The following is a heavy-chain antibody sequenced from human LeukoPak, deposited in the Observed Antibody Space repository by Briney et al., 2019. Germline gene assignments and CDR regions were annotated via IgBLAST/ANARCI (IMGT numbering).Heavy chain of an antibody. V-gene: IGHV1-46*01. Sequence: ASVKVSCKASGYTFTSYYMHWVRQAPGQGLEWMGIINPSGGSTSYAQKFQGRVTMTRDTSTSTVYMELSSLRSEDTAVYYCAKTNIVGDSSSPTGYWGQGTLVTVSS. CDR1: GYTFTSYY. CDR3: AKTNIVGDSSSPTGY. J-gene: IGHJ4*02. CDR2: INPSGGST. D-gene: IGHD6-13*01.